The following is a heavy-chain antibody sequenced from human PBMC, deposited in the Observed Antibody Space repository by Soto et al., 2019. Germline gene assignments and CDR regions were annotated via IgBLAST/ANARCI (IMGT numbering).Heavy chain of an antibody. CDR3: ARKAMRGAAFDF. J-gene: IGHJ3*01. CDR2: IYHSGDI. D-gene: IGHD3-10*01. V-gene: IGHV4-38-2*01. Sequence: SETLYLTCGVAGYSISSGYYWGWIRQPPGKGLEWIGNIYHSGDIYYNPSLKSRVTISVDMSRIQFSLKLSSVTAADTAVYYCARKAMRGAAFDFWGQGTMVTVPS. CDR1: GYSISSGYY.